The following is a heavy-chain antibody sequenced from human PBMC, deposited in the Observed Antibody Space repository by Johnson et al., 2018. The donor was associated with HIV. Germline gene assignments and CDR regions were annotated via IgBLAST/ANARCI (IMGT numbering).Heavy chain of an antibody. CDR1: GFTFSSYG. J-gene: IGHJ3*02. V-gene: IGHV3-30*02. CDR2: IRYDGSNK. D-gene: IGHD3-9*01. CDR3: AKEARRYYDILTSGAFDI. Sequence: QVQLVESGGGVVQPGGSLRLSCAASGFTFSSYGMHWVRRVPGKGLEWVAFIRYDGSNKYYAESVKGRFTISRDNFKNTLYLQMNSLRAEDTAVYYCAKEARRYYDILTSGAFDIWGQGTMVTVSS.